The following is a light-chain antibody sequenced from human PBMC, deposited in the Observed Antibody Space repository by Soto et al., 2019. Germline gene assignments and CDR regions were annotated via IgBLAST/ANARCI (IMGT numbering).Light chain of an antibody. CDR2: DAS. CDR1: QSISSW. Sequence: IQMTHSPSTLSASVGDRFAITCRASQSISSWLAWYQQKPGKAPKLLIYDASSLESGVPSRFSGSGSGTEFTLTISSLQPDDFATYYCQQYNSFITFGQGTRLEIK. J-gene: IGKJ5*01. CDR3: QQYNSFIT. V-gene: IGKV1-5*01.